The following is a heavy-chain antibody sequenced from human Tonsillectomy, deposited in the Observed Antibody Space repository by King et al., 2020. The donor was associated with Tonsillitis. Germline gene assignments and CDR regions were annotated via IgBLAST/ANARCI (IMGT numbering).Heavy chain of an antibody. CDR3: ARDMTPSDGDMYYDAFDI. D-gene: IGHD3-10*01. CDR1: GITLSTFW. Sequence: VQLVEPGGGLVQPGGSLRLSCTASGITLSTFWMTWVRQAPGKGLEWVADIKRDGSQKHYVDSVEGRFTISRDNAKNSLYLQMNSLRAEDTAVYYCARDMTPSDGDMYYDAFDIWGRGTMVTVSS. V-gene: IGHV3-7*03. J-gene: IGHJ3*02. CDR2: IKRDGSQK.